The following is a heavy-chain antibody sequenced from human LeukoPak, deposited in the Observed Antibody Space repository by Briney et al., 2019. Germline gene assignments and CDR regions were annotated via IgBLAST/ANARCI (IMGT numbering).Heavy chain of an antibody. Sequence: QTGGSLRLSCAASGFSFRPYWMSWVRQGPGKGLDWVASINPDGSGTSYVDSVKGRFTISRDNAQNSLYLQMNSLSAEDTAVYYCARLFGGVTTFDYWGQGTLVTVSS. CDR3: ARLFGGVTTFDY. CDR1: GFSFRPYW. CDR2: INPDGSGT. V-gene: IGHV3-7*01. D-gene: IGHD4-17*01. J-gene: IGHJ4*02.